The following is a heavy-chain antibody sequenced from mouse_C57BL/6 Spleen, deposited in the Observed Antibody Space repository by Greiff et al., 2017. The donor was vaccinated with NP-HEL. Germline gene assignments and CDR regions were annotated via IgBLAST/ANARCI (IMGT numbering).Heavy chain of an antibody. CDR3: ARDPGVAY. CDR2: ISYDGSN. J-gene: IGHJ3*01. V-gene: IGHV3-6*01. CDR1: GYSITSGYY. Sequence: EVQLQQSGPGLVKPSQSLSLTCSVTGYSITSGYYWNWIRQFPGNKLEWMGYISYDGSNNYNPSLKNRISITRDTSKNQFFLKLNSVTTEDTATYYCARDPGVAYWGQGTLVTVSA.